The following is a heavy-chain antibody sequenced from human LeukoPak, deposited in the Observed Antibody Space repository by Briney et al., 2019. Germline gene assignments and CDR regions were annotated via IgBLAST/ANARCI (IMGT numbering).Heavy chain of an antibody. J-gene: IGHJ5*02. Sequence: GGSLRLSCAASGFTFSSYWMTWVRQTPGKELEWVANIKQDGSEKYYVDSVKGRFTISRDNAKNSLYLQMNSLRAEDTAVYYCARRGSSSWPNWFDPWGQGTLVTVSS. V-gene: IGHV3-7*03. D-gene: IGHD6-13*01. CDR3: ARRGSSSWPNWFDP. CDR2: IKQDGSEK. CDR1: GFTFSSYW.